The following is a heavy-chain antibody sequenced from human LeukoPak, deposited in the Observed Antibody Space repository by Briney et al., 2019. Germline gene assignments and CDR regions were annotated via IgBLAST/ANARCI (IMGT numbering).Heavy chain of an antibody. CDR2: ISSSSSTI. V-gene: IGHV3-48*01. D-gene: IGHD1-26*01. J-gene: IGHJ4*02. Sequence: GGSLRLSCAASGFTFSSYAMSWVRQAPGKGLEWVSSISSSSSTIYYADSVKGRFTISRDNAKNSLYLQMRSLRAEDTAVYYCARVPPYSGSYSDSWGQGTLVTVSS. CDR1: GFTFSSYA. CDR3: ARVPPYSGSYSDS.